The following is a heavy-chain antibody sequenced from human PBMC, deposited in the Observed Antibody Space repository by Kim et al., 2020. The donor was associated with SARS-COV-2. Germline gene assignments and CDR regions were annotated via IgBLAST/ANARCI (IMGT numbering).Heavy chain of an antibody. D-gene: IGHD3-9*01. CDR2: IIPIFGTA. J-gene: IGHJ5*02. Sequence: SVKVSCKASGGTFSSYAISWVRQAPGQGLEWMGGIIPIFGTANYAQKFQGRVTITADESTSTAYMELSSLRSEDTAVYYCARDQGSGMDVLRYFDWLFGWFDPWGQGTLVTVSS. V-gene: IGHV1-69*13. CDR3: ARDQGSGMDVLRYFDWLFGWFDP. CDR1: GGTFSSYA.